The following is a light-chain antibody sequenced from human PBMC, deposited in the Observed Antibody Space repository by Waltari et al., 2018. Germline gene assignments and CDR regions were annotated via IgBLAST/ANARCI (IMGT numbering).Light chain of an antibody. CDR3: SSYTYGGPWV. V-gene: IGLV2-23*02. CDR2: EVD. Sequence: SALTQPASVSASPGQSITISCTGSSSAVGSYDLVPWYHQHPGKAPHLLIYEVDKRPSGVSYRFSGSKSGNAASLTISGLQAEDEAHYFCSSYTYGGPWVFGGGTLLTVL. J-gene: IGLJ2*01. CDR1: SSAVGSYDL.